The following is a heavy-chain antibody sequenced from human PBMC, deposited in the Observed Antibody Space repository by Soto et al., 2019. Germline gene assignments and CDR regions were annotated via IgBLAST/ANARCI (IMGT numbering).Heavy chain of an antibody. D-gene: IGHD6-13*01. V-gene: IGHV3-74*01. J-gene: IGHJ1*01. CDR2: INSDGSTI. CDR3: AKDLYSSSWYPIGYFQH. CDR1: GFTFGPFW. Sequence: GGSLRLSCAASGFTFGPFWMHWVRQAPGKGLVWLSHINSDGSTIVYADSVKGRFTISRDNSKNTLYLQMNSLRAEDTAVYYCAKDLYSSSWYPIGYFQHWGQGTLVTVSS.